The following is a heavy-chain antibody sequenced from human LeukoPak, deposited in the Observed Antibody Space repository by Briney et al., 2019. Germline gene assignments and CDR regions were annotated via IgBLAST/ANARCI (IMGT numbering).Heavy chain of an antibody. CDR2: ISHDGSKK. V-gene: IGHV3-30*18. J-gene: IGHJ1*01. D-gene: IGHD1-26*01. Sequence: KPGGSLRLSCAASGFTFSSYGMHWVRQAPGKGLEWVAVISHDGSKKYYADSVKGRFTISRDNSKNTLYLQMNSLRDEDTAVYYCAKDPYSGSFEYFQHWGQGTLVTVSS. CDR1: GFTFSSYG. CDR3: AKDPYSGSFEYFQH.